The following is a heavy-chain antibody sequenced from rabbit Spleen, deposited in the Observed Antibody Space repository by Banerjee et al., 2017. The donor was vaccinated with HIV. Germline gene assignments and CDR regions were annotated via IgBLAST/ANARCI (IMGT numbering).Heavy chain of an antibody. CDR2: IRGANSGDI. CDR3: ARDVQGGSDWTFNL. D-gene: IGHD8-1*01. V-gene: IGHV1S45*01. J-gene: IGHJ4*01. CDR1: GFSFSSNW. Sequence: QQQLEESGGGLVKPGGTLTLTCTVSGFSFSSNWICWVRQPPGKRPEWIGCIRGANSGDIWYANWATGRFTISKTSPTTVTLQMTSLIVADTATYFCARDVQGGSDWTFNLWGQGTLVTVS.